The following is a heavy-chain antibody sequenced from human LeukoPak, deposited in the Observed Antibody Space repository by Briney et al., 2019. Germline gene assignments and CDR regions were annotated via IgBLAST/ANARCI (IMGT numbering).Heavy chain of an antibody. D-gene: IGHD6-19*01. CDR2: ISGSGGST. CDR3: AKALIAVAGTPGDY. CDR1: GFTFSSYT. J-gene: IGHJ4*02. Sequence: PGASLRLSCVASGFTFSSYTMSWVRQAPGKGLEWVSAISGSGGSTYYADSVKGRFTISRDNSKNTLYLQMNSLRAEDTAVYYCAKALIAVAGTPGDYWGQGTLVTVSS. V-gene: IGHV3-23*01.